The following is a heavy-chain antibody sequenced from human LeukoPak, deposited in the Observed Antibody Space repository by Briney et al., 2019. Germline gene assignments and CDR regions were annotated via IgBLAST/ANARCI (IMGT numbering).Heavy chain of an antibody. D-gene: IGHD2-21*01. CDR3: ARRSKTAFGERAFDY. CDR2: IYYTGNT. J-gene: IGHJ4*02. CDR1: GASISYFH. Sequence: SETLSLTCTVSGASISYFHWSWIRQPPGKELEWIGYIYYTGNTDYNPSLKSRATLSVDTSKNQFSLKLSSLTAADTAVYYCARRSKTAFGERAFDYWGQGALVTVSS. V-gene: IGHV4-59*08.